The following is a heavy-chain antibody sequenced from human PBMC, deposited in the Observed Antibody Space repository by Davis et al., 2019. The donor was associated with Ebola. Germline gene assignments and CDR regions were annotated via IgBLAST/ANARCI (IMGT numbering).Heavy chain of an antibody. J-gene: IGHJ5*02. V-gene: IGHV3-74*01. D-gene: IGHD1-26*01. CDR1: GFTFNNYW. CDR3: ASALSGVVGAFWP. CDR2: INSDGSST. Sequence: PGGSLRLSCAASGFTFNNYWMHWVRQAPGKGLVWVSRINSDGSSTSYADSVKGRFTISRDNAKNTLSLQMNSLRAEDTAVYYCASALSGVVGAFWPWGQGTLVTVSS.